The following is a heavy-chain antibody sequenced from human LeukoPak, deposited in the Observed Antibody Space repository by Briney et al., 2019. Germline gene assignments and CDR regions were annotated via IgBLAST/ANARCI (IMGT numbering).Heavy chain of an antibody. CDR3: ARSKALRLDDIYY. Sequence: SVKVSCKASGGTFSSYAISWVRQAPGQGLEWMGGIIPIFGTANYAQKFQGRVTITADESTSTAYMELSSLRSEDTAVYYCARSKALRLDDIYYWGQGPLVTVSS. CDR2: IIPIFGTA. D-gene: IGHD3-9*01. CDR1: GGTFSSYA. J-gene: IGHJ4*02. V-gene: IGHV1-69*13.